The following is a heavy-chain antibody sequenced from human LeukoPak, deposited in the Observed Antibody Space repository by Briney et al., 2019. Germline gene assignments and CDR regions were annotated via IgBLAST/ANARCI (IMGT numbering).Heavy chain of an antibody. V-gene: IGHV4-39*01. D-gene: IGHD5-18*01. Sequence: SETLSLTCTVSGDSAITTFYYWAWIRQSPGKGLEWIGEINHSGSTNYNPSLKSRVTISVDTSKNQFSLKLSSVTAADTAVYYCARRPWGYSYGPSPYYYYMDVWGKGTTVTISS. J-gene: IGHJ6*03. CDR1: GDSAITTFYY. CDR3: ARRPWGYSYGPSPYYYYMDV. CDR2: INHSGST.